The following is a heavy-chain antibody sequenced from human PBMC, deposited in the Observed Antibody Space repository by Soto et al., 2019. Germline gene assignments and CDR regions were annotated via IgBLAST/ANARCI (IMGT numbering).Heavy chain of an antibody. D-gene: IGHD2-15*01. CDR1: GFTFSSYS. J-gene: IGHJ3*01. V-gene: IGHV3-48*01. Sequence: RRLSFAASGFTFSSYSMNWVRQAPGKGLEWVSYVSSSSSTIYYADSVKGRFTISRDNAKNSLYLQMNSLRAEDTAVYYCVRTYRDAFDVWSRRTMVTVSS. CDR2: VSSSSSTI. CDR3: VRTYRDAFDV.